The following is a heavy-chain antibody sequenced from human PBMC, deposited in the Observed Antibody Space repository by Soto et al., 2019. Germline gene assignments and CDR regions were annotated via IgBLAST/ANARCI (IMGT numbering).Heavy chain of an antibody. CDR2: IYYSGST. CDR3: AREFTMVRGVINYMDV. D-gene: IGHD3-10*01. V-gene: IGHV4-61*01. Sequence: SETLSLTCTVSGGSISSSSYYWGWIRQPPGKGLEWIGYIYYSGSTNYNPSLKSRVTISVDTSKNQFSLKLSSVTAADTAVYYCAREFTMVRGVINYMDVWGKGTTVTVSS. J-gene: IGHJ6*03. CDR1: GGSISSSSYY.